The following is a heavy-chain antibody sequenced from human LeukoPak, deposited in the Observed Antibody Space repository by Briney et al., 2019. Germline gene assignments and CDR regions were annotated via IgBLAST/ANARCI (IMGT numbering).Heavy chain of an antibody. V-gene: IGHV3-7*03. CDR3: ARVKYGDARYGFPAPFDY. Sequence: GGSLRLSCAASGFTFDKYWMSWVRQAPGKGLEWVANIKQDGSEKYYVDSVKGRFTISRDNAENSLFLQMNSLRAEDTAVYYCARVKYGDARYGFPAPFDYWGQGTLVTVSS. J-gene: IGHJ4*02. CDR2: IKQDGSEK. D-gene: IGHD4-17*01. CDR1: GFTFDKYW.